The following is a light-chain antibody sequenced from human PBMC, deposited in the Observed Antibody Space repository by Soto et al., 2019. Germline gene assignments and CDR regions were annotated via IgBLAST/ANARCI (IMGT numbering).Light chain of an antibody. CDR2: DAS. V-gene: IGKV3-20*01. Sequence: EIVLTQSPGTLSLSPGERATLSCRASQSVSSSYLAWYQQKPGQAPRLLIYDASNRATGIPARFSGSGSGTDFTLTIGSLEPEDFAVYYCQQYNSWPLTFGGGTKVDI. CDR3: QQYNSWPLT. CDR1: QSVSSSY. J-gene: IGKJ4*01.